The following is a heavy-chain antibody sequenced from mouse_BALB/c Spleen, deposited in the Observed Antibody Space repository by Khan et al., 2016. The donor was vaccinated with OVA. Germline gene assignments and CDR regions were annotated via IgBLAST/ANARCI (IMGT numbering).Heavy chain of an antibody. Sequence: VRLQQSGPEVVKPGASVKMSCKASGYTFTSYVMLWVKQKLGLGLEWIGYIYPFNDDTKYNEKFKGTATLTSDRSSSTAYMELSSLTSEDSAVYSCSPVGAYYVSFAYWGQGTLVTVSA. CDR2: IYPFNDDT. D-gene: IGHD1-1*01. J-gene: IGHJ3*01. V-gene: IGHV1S136*01. CDR1: GYTFTSYV. CDR3: SPVGAYYVSFAY.